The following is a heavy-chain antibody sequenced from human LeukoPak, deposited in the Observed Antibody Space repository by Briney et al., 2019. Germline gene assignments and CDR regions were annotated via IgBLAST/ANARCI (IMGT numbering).Heavy chain of an antibody. D-gene: IGHD6-13*01. CDR2: IYYSGST. V-gene: IGHV4-59*01. J-gene: IGHJ4*02. Sequence: SETLSLTCTVAGGSISSYYWSWIRQPPGKGLEWIGYIYYSGSTNYNPSLKSRVTISVDTSKNQFSLKLSSVTAADTAVYYCASSIAAAGFDRPDYWGQGNLVTVSS. CDR1: GGSISSYY. CDR3: ASSIAAAGFDRPDY.